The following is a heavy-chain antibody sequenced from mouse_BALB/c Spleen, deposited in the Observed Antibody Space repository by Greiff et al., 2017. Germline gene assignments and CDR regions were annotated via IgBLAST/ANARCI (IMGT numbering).Heavy chain of an antibody. D-gene: IGHD4-1*01. CDR1: GFTFTDYY. V-gene: IGHV7-3*02. J-gene: IGHJ2*01. Sequence: EVKVVESGGGLVQPGGSLRLSCATSGFTFTDYYMSWVRQPPGKALEWLGFIRNKANGYTTEYSASVKGRFTISRDNSQSILYLQMNTLRAEDSATYYCARDLGRGGVFDYWGQGTTLTVSS. CDR2: IRNKANGYTT. CDR3: ARDLGRGGVFDY.